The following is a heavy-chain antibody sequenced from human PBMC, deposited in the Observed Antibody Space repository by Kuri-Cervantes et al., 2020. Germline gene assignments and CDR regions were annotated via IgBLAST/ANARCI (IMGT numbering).Heavy chain of an antibody. D-gene: IGHD5-24*01. V-gene: IGHV1-69*13. CDR1: GGTFSSYA. CDR3: ARDLRDGYNL. CDR2: IIPMFDTT. J-gene: IGHJ4*02. Sequence: SVKVSCKASGGTFSSYAISWVRQAPGQGLEWMGGIIPMFDTTEYAQKFQGRVTITADESTSTAYMELSSLRSEDTAVYYCARDLRDGYNLWGQGTLVTVSS.